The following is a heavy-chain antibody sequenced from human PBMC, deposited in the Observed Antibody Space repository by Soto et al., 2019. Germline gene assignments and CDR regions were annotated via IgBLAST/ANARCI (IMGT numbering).Heavy chain of an antibody. Sequence: QVQLVQSGAEVKKPGASVKVSCKASGYTFTSYYMHWVRQAPGQGLESMGIINPSGGSTSYAQKFQGRVTMTRDTSTSTVYMELSSLRSEDTAVYYCARVDSSVDGLDYWGQGTLVTVSS. V-gene: IGHV1-46*01. CDR1: GYTFTSYY. CDR2: INPSGGST. CDR3: ARVDSSVDGLDY. D-gene: IGHD3-22*01. J-gene: IGHJ4*02.